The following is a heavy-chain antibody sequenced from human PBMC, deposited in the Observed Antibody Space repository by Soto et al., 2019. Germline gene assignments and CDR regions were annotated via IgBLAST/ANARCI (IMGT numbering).Heavy chain of an antibody. CDR3: ARAGYSDY. CDR1: GFIFSTYW. V-gene: IGHV3-7*03. Sequence: EVQLVESGGGLVQPGGSLRLSCAASGFIFSTYWMGWVRQAPGKGLEWVANIEEDGNKKYYADSVKGRFAIPRDNAKKSLYLEMTSLRAEDTAVYYCARAGYSDYWGQGVLVTVSS. J-gene: IGHJ4*02. CDR2: IEEDGNKK.